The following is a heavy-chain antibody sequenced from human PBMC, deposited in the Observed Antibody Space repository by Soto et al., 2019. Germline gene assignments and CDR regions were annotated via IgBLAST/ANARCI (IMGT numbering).Heavy chain of an antibody. D-gene: IGHD2-15*01. V-gene: IGHV3-74*01. Sequence: GESLKISCAASGFTFSIYWMQWVRQAPGKGLVWVSRINSDGSSTSYADSVKGRFTISRDNAKNTLYLQMNSLRAEDTAVYYCARGQLGYCSGGSCYPTYYYYGMDVWGQGTTVTVSS. J-gene: IGHJ6*02. CDR2: INSDGSST. CDR1: GFTFSIYW. CDR3: ARGQLGYCSGGSCYPTYYYYGMDV.